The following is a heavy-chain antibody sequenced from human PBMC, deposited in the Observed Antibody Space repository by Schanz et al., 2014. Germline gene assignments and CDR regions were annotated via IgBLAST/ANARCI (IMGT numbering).Heavy chain of an antibody. CDR2: ISAYTNNT. D-gene: IGHD2-15*01. J-gene: IGHJ5*02. Sequence: QVQLVQSGAEVKKPGASVKVSCKASGYTFSSYGITWVRQAPGQGLEWMGWISAYTNNTNYAQKVQGRVTMTTDTSTGTAYMELSSLRSEDTAVYYCARGRGCTGGSCYSWFDLWGQGTLVTVAS. CDR3: ARGRGCTGGSCYSWFDL. V-gene: IGHV1-18*01. CDR1: GYTFSSYG.